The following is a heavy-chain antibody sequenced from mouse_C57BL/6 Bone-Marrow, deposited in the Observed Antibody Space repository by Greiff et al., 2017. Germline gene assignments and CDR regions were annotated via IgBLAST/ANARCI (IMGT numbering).Heavy chain of an antibody. CDR2: ISNGGGST. Sequence: EVHLVESGGGLVQPGGSLKLSCAASGFTFSDYYMYWVRQTPEKRLEWVAYISNGGGSTYYPDTVKGRFTISRDNAKNTLYLQMSRLKSEDTAMYYCARSYYSNYLDYWGKGTTLTVSA. CDR1: GFTFSDYY. CDR3: ARSYYSNYLDY. J-gene: IGHJ2*01. D-gene: IGHD2-5*01. V-gene: IGHV5-12*01.